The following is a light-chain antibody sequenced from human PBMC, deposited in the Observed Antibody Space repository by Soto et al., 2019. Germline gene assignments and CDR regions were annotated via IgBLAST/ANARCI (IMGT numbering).Light chain of an antibody. CDR1: QIIANN. J-gene: IGKJ1*01. CDR2: GAS. CDR3: QQYDSSWT. V-gene: IGKV3D-15*02. Sequence: EIVMMQSPATLSVSPGERATLSCRASQIIANNLAWYQQKPGQAPRLLIYGASSRATGIPDRFSGSGSGTDFTLTITRLEPEDFAVYYCQQYDSSWTFGQGTKVDIK.